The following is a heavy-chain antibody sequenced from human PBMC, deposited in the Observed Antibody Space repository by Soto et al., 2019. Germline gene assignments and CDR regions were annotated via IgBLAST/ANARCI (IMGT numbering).Heavy chain of an antibody. Sequence: QLQLQESGPGLVKPSETLSLTCTVSGGSISSSSYYWGWIRQPPGKGLEWIGSIYYSGSTYYNPSLKSRVTISVATSKNQFSLKLSSVTAADTAVYYCARHIVAAAGQRWFDPWGQGTLVTVSS. J-gene: IGHJ5*02. V-gene: IGHV4-39*01. CDR3: ARHIVAAAGQRWFDP. D-gene: IGHD6-13*01. CDR2: IYYSGST. CDR1: GGSISSSSYY.